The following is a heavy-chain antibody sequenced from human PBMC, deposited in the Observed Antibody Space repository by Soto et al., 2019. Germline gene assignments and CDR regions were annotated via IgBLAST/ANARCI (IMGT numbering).Heavy chain of an antibody. D-gene: IGHD4-4*01. J-gene: IGHJ5*02. CDR3: ARLRTADYSNYGDFDP. CDR1: GDSISSGGYY. Sequence: SETLSLTCTVSGDSISSGGYYWSWIRQHPGKGLEWIGYIYYSGSTYYNPSLKSRVTISVDTSKNQFSLKLSSVTAADTAVYYCARLRTADYSNYGDFDPWGQGTLVTVSS. V-gene: IGHV4-31*03. CDR2: IYYSGST.